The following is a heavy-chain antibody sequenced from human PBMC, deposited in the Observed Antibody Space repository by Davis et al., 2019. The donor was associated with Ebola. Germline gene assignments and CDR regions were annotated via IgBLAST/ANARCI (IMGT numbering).Heavy chain of an antibody. CDR2: IYYSRST. V-gene: IGHV4-59*12. Sequence: SETLSLTCTVSGGSISSYYWSWIRQPPGKGLEWIGYIYYSRSTNYNPSLKSRVTISVDTSKNQFSLKLGSVTAADTAVYYCASNPLFRHYGMDVWGQGTTVTVSS. CDR3: ASNPLFRHYGMDV. J-gene: IGHJ6*02. CDR1: GGSISSYY.